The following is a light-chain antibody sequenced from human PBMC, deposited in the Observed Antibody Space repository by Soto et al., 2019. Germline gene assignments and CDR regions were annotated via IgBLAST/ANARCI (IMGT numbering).Light chain of an antibody. V-gene: IGKV3-11*01. Sequence: EIVLTQSPATLSLSPGERATLSCRASQRVSDSLAWYQQKPGQPPRLLIYDASKRATGIPARFSGSGSATDFTLTISALEPEDFAVYYCQQRSNWHRTFGQGTRLEIK. CDR2: DAS. CDR3: QQRSNWHRT. J-gene: IGKJ5*01. CDR1: QRVSDS.